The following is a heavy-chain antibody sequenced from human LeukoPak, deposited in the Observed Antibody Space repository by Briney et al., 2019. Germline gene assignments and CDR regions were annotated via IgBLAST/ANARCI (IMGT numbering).Heavy chain of an antibody. J-gene: IGHJ5*02. CDR2: IYYSGST. Sequence: PSETLSLTCAVSGGSISSSSYYWGWIRQPPGKGLGWIGSIYYSGSTYYTLSLKSRHTLSVATSKNQFSLKLSPVTAADTAVYYCARLSKKGLRYFDWLSWGQGTLVTVSS. V-gene: IGHV4-39*01. D-gene: IGHD3-9*01. CDR1: GGSISSSSYY. CDR3: ARLSKKGLRYFDWLS.